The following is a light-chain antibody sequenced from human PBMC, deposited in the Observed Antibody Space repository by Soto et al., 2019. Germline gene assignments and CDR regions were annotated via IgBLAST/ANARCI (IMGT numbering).Light chain of an antibody. Sequence: QSVLTQPDSVSGSPGQSITISCTVGSYNFVSWYQQHPGKAPKVLIYEVSKRPSGVSDRFSGSKSGNTASLTISGLQAEDEADYDSCSNASRSTYVVLTGTKVTAL. V-gene: IGLV2-23*02. CDR3: CSNASRSTYV. J-gene: IGLJ1*01. CDR1: GSYNF. CDR2: EVS.